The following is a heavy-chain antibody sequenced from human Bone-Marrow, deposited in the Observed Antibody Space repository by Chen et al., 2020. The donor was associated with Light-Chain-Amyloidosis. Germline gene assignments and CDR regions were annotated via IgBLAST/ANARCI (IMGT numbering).Heavy chain of an antibody. J-gene: IGHJ3*02. CDR3: AKDISYDDILPGYPADAFDI. CDR1: GFAFSSYA. CDR2: ISGSGGSR. V-gene: IGHV3-23*04. Sequence: EVQLVESGGGLLQRGGSLRLPCAASGFAFSSYAMSWVRQAPGKGLEWVSTISGSGGSRYYGDSVKGRLTISRDNSNNALFLQMNSLXXXXSAVYYCAKDISYDDILPGYPADAFDIWGQGTMVTVSS. D-gene: IGHD3-9*01.